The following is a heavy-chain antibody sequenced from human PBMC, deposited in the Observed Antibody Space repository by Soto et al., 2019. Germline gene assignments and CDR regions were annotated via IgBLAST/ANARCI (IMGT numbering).Heavy chain of an antibody. Sequence: PGGSLRLSCAASGFTFSGSAMHWVRQASGKGLEWVGRIRSKANSYATAYAASVKGRLTISRDDSKNTAYLQMNSLKTEDTAVYYCRRIVATLEGGSDYGMDVWGQGTTVTVSS. J-gene: IGHJ6*02. CDR2: IRSKANSYAT. CDR3: RRIVATLEGGSDYGMDV. CDR1: GFTFSGSA. V-gene: IGHV3-73*01. D-gene: IGHD5-12*01.